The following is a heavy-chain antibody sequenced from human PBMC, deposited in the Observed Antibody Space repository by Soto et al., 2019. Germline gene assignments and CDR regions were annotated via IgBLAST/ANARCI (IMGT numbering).Heavy chain of an antibody. V-gene: IGHV3-23*01. J-gene: IGHJ4*02. CDR1: GFTFSSYA. CDR2: ISGSGGST. D-gene: IGHD5-18*01. CDR3: ANRGWGYSYGYGFGGYYFDY. Sequence: GGSLRLSCAASGFTFSSYAMSWVRQAPGKGLEWVSAISGSGGSTYYADSVKGRFTISRDNSKNTLYLQMNSLRAGGTAVYYCANRGWGYSYGYGFGGYYFDYWGQGTLVTVSS.